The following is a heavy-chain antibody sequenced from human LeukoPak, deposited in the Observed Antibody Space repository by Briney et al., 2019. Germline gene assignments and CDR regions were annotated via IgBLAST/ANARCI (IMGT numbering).Heavy chain of an antibody. CDR1: GFTFGNYA. CDR3: AKKLGSAAAGLENY. D-gene: IGHD6-13*01. V-gene: IGHV3-23*01. J-gene: IGHJ4*02. CDR2: ISDNEGST. Sequence: GGSLRLSCAASGFTFGNYAMSWVRQAPGKGLEWVSTISDNEGSTYYAEPVKGRFTISRDNSKNTLYLQMISLRAEDTAVYYCAKKLGSAAAGLENYWGQGTLVIVSS.